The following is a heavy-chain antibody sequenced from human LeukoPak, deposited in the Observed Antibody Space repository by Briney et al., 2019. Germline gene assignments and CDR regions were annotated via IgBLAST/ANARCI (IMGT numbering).Heavy chain of an antibody. CDR2: MFYSGST. V-gene: IGHV4-59*11. Sequence: PSETLSLTCTVSGGSMRNHYWSWIRQPPGKGLEWIGYMFYSGSTNYNPSLKSRVTISLDTSKNQFSLKLSSVTAADTAVYYCARGRYYYDSTGLPHFDSWGQGTLVTVSS. D-gene: IGHD3-22*01. J-gene: IGHJ4*02. CDR3: ARGRYYYDSTGLPHFDS. CDR1: GGSMRNHY.